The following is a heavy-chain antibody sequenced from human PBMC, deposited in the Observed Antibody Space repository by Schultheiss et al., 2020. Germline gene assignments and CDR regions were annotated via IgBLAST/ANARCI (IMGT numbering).Heavy chain of an antibody. D-gene: IGHD3-9*01. V-gene: IGHV3-23*01. Sequence: GGSLRLSCAASGFTFDDYAMHWVRQAPGKGLEWVSAISGSGGSTYYADSVKGRFTISRDNSKNTLYLQMNSLRAEDTAVYYCARDGGRITISENFDYWGQGTLVNVSS. CDR1: GFTFDDYA. J-gene: IGHJ4*02. CDR3: ARDGGRITISENFDY. CDR2: ISGSGGST.